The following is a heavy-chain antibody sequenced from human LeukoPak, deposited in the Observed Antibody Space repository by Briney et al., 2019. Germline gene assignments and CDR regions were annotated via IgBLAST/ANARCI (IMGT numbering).Heavy chain of an antibody. Sequence: ASVKVSRKASGYTFTGYYMHWVRQAPGQGLEWMGWINPNSGGTNYAQKFQGRVTMTRDTSISTAYMELSRLRSDDTAVYYCARSGRGGSRIVSGYDLIHYYGMDVWGQGTTVTVSS. V-gene: IGHV1-2*02. CDR2: INPNSGGT. D-gene: IGHD5-12*01. CDR1: GYTFTGYY. CDR3: ARSGRGGSRIVSGYDLIHYYGMDV. J-gene: IGHJ6*02.